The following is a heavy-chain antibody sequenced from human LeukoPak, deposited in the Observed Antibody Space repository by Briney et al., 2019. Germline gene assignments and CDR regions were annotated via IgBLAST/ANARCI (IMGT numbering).Heavy chain of an antibody. V-gene: IGHV3-48*03. D-gene: IGHD3-22*01. CDR1: GFTFSNYE. Sequence: GGSLRLSCAASGFTFSNYEMNWVRQAPGKGLEWVSYMSSSGKNLYYADSVKGRFTISRDKAQNSLYLQMNSLRAEDTAVYFCAKDLDSTGYYSYNYWGQGTLVTVSS. J-gene: IGHJ4*02. CDR3: AKDLDSTGYYSYNY. CDR2: MSSSGKNL.